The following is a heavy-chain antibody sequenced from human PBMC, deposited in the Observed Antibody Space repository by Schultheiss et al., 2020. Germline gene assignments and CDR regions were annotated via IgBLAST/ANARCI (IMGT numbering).Heavy chain of an antibody. CDR3: ARGVKKPYYYYGMDV. CDR1: GGSISSYY. J-gene: IGHJ6*02. CDR2: IYHSGST. Sequence: SETLSLTCTVSGGSISSYYWSWIRQPPGKGLEWIGSIYHSGSTYYNPSLKSRVTISVDTSKNQFSLKLSSVTAADTAVYYCARGVKKPYYYYGMDVWGQGTTVTVSS. V-gene: IGHV4-38-2*02. D-gene: IGHD4-23*01.